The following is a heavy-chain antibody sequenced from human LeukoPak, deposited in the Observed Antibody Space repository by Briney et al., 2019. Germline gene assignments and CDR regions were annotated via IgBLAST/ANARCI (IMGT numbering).Heavy chain of an antibody. Sequence: GGSLRLSCAASGFTFDDYAMHWVRQAPGKGLEWVSGISWNSGSIGYADSVKGRFTISRDNAKNSLYLQMNSLRAEDTALYYCAKGSSGWYVDYWGQGTLVTVSS. V-gene: IGHV3-9*01. CDR3: AKGSSGWYVDY. D-gene: IGHD6-19*01. CDR1: GFTFDDYA. J-gene: IGHJ4*02. CDR2: ISWNSGSI.